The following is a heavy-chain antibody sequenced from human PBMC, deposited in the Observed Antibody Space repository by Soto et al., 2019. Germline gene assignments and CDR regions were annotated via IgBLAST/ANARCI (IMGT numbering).Heavy chain of an antibody. J-gene: IGHJ4*02. Sequence: SETLSLTCTVSGGSISSDYWSWIRQPPGKGPEWIGFVDYTGSTNYNPSLKSRVTISVDTSKNQYSLKLSSVTAADTAVYYCATETTKNTFDYWGQGTLVTVSS. CDR3: ATETTKNTFDY. CDR1: GGSISSDY. V-gene: IGHV4-59*01. D-gene: IGHD4-17*01. CDR2: VDYTGST.